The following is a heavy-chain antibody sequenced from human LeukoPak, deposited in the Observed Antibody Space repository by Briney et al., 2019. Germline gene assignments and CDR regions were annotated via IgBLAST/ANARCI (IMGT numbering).Heavy chain of an antibody. CDR2: INHSGST. CDR3: ARGSKGIVVVVAARGYFDY. D-gene: IGHD2-15*01. CDR1: GGSFSGYY. V-gene: IGHV4-34*01. Sequence: PSETLSLTCAVYGGSFSGYYWSWIRQPPGKGLEWIGEINHSGSTNYNPSLRSRVTISVDTSKNQFSLKLSSVTAADTAVYYCARGSKGIVVVVAARGYFDYWGQGTLVTVSS. J-gene: IGHJ4*02.